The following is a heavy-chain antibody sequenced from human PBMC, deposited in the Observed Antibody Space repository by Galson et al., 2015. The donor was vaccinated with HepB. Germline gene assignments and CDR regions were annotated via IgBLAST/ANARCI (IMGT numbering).Heavy chain of an antibody. J-gene: IGHJ2*01. CDR1: GFTVSSNY. CDR2: IYSGGST. D-gene: IGHD4-17*01. Sequence: SLRLSCAASGFTVSSNYMSWVRQAPGKGLEWVSVIYSGGSTYYADSVKGRFTISRDNSKNTLYLQMNSLRAEDTAVYYCARDRRTTAYGDYFTYFDLWGRGTLVTVSS. V-gene: IGHV3-66*01. CDR3: ARDRRTTAYGDYFTYFDL.